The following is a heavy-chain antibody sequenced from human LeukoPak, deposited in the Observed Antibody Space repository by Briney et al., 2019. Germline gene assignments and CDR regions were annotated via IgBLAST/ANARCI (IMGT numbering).Heavy chain of an antibody. CDR1: GFIFSRVW. CDR2: IKSKSHVGPT. CDR3: TTVTLRPVGL. J-gene: IGHJ4*02. Sequence: GGSLRLSCAASGFIFSRVWMSWVRQAPGKGGEWGGRIKSKSHVGPTDYAAPVKGSFTISRHDSKNTLFLQVNSLKIEDTAVYYCTTVTLRPVGLWGQGTLVTVSS. D-gene: IGHD3-10*01. V-gene: IGHV3-15*05.